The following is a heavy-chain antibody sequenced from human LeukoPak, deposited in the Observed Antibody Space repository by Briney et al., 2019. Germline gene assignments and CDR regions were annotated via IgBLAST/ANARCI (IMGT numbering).Heavy chain of an antibody. D-gene: IGHD3-16*01. CDR1: GFTVSSNY. CDR3: ARDLGGGESDAFDI. V-gene: IGHV3-53*01. CDR2: IYSGGST. Sequence: GGSLRLSCAASGFTVSSNYMSWVRQAPGKGLEWASVIYSGGSTYYADSVKGRFTISRDNSKNTLYLQMNSLRAEDTAVYYCARDLGGGESDAFDIWGQGTMVTVSS. J-gene: IGHJ3*02.